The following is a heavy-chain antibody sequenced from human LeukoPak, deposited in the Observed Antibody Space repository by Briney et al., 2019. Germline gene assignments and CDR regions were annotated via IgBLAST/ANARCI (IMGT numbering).Heavy chain of an antibody. Sequence: SETLSLTCTVSGGSISSYYWSWIRQPPGKGLEWLGYIYYSGSTNYNPSLKSRVTISVDTSKNQFSLKLSSVTAADTAVYYCARGVYGSGSYSRFDPWGQGTLVTVSS. CDR1: GGSISSYY. J-gene: IGHJ5*02. D-gene: IGHD3-10*01. CDR2: IYYSGST. V-gene: IGHV4-59*01. CDR3: ARGVYGSGSYSRFDP.